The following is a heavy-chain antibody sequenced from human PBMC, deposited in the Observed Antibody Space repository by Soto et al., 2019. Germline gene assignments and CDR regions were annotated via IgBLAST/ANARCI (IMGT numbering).Heavy chain of an antibody. CDR1: GFTFTTYA. Sequence: EVQLLESGGGLVQPGGSLRLSWAASGFTFTTYAMSWVRQAPGEGLEWVSGIGGGTGATYNADSVKGRFIISRDNSKKARYLDMNNLQVENTAVYYCAKNAMSTVTRRGQYFDSWCQETLVTLSS. J-gene: IGHJ4*02. CDR2: IGGGTGAT. V-gene: IGHV3-23*01. CDR3: AKNAMSTVTRRGQYFDS. D-gene: IGHD4-17*01.